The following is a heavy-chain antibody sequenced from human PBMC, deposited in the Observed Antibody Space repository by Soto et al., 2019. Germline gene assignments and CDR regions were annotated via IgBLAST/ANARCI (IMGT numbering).Heavy chain of an antibody. CDR1: GYTFTSYG. D-gene: IGHD3-10*01. CDR3: ARDKGDGSGSYYGY. V-gene: IGHV1-18*01. Sequence: QVQLVQSGAEVKKPGASVKVSCKASGYTFTSYGISWVRQAPGQGLEWMGWISAYNGNTNYAQKLKGRVTXXTXTXXSTAYMELRSLRSDDTAVYYCARDKGDGSGSYYGYWGQGTLVTVSS. J-gene: IGHJ4*02. CDR2: ISAYNGNT.